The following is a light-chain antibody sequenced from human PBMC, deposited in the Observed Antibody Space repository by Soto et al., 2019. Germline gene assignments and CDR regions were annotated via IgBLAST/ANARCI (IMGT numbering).Light chain of an antibody. CDR2: KAS. Sequence: DIQMTQSLSTLSASVGDRVIITCWASQSISSWLAWYQQKPGKAPNLLIYKASTLKSGVPSRFSGSGSGTEFNLTISSLQPDDFAAYYCQQYDNDSWTF. CDR3: QQYDNDSWT. V-gene: IGKV1-5*03. CDR1: QSISSW. J-gene: IGKJ1*01.